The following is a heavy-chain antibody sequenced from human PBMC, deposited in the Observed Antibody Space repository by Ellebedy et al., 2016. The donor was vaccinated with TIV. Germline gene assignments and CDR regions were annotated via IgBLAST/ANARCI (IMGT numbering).Heavy chain of an antibody. D-gene: IGHD2-15*01. CDR1: GFSFSSYR. V-gene: IGHV3-21*06. Sequence: GGSLRLSXAASGFSFSSYRMNWVRQTPERGLEWVSSIGTTGAYIFYADSVKGRFTISRDNAKNSLYLEMTNLRGEDTATYYCAKNNGGSGQNWFAPWGQGTLVTVSS. CDR2: IGTTGAYI. CDR3: AKNNGGSGQNWFAP. J-gene: IGHJ5*02.